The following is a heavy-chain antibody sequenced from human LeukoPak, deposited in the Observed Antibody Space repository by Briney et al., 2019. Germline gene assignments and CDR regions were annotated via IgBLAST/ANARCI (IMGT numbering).Heavy chain of an antibody. J-gene: IGHJ1*01. V-gene: IGHV3-30-3*01. Sequence: GRSLRLSCAASGFTFSSYAMHWVRQAPGKGLEWVAVISYDGSNKYYADSVKGRFTISGDNSKNTLYLQMNSLRAEDTAVYYCARDKSIAAAGPAEYFQHWGQGTLVTVSS. CDR3: ARDKSIAAAGPAEYFQH. CDR2: ISYDGSNK. CDR1: GFTFSSYA. D-gene: IGHD6-13*01.